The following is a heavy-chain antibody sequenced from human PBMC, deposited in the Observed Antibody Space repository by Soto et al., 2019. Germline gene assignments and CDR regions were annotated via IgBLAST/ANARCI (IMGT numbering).Heavy chain of an antibody. CDR1: GYTFTSYG. V-gene: IGHV1-18*04. CDR3: ARHDPESSSWYGGPSHYYYYYGMDV. CDR2: ISAYNGHT. Sequence: QVQLVQSGAEVKKPGASVKVSCKASGYTFTSYGISWVRQAPGQGLEGMGWISAYNGHTNYAQKLQGRVTMTTGTSTSTAYMELRSLRSDDTAVYYCARHDPESSSWYGGPSHYYYYYGMDVWGQGTTVTVSS. D-gene: IGHD6-13*01. J-gene: IGHJ6*02.